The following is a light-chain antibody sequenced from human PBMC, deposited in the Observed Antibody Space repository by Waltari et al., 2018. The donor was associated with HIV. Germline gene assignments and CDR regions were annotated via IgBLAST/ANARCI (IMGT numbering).Light chain of an antibody. CDR1: YSHIGSNP. Sequence: QSVLTQPPSASGTPGQRVTISCSGSYSHIGSNPVSWYQRLPGMAPKLRIYVNNQRPSGVPDRFSGSRSGTSASLAISGLQFEDEADYYCATWDDSLNGVIFGGGTILTVL. CDR3: ATWDDSLNGVI. V-gene: IGLV1-44*01. J-gene: IGLJ2*01. CDR2: VNN.